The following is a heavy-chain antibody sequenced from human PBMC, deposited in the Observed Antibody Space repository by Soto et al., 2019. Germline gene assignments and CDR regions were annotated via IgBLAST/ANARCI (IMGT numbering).Heavy chain of an antibody. D-gene: IGHD3-10*01. CDR3: AEGTEGRFDY. Sequence: EVQLLESGGGLVQPGGSLRLSCAASGFTFSSYAMSWVRQAPGKGLEWVSAISGSGGSTYYADSVKGRFTISRDNSKNKLYLQMISLRAEDTAVYYCAEGTEGRFDYWGQGTLVTVSS. CDR1: GFTFSSYA. CDR2: ISGSGGST. V-gene: IGHV3-23*01. J-gene: IGHJ4*02.